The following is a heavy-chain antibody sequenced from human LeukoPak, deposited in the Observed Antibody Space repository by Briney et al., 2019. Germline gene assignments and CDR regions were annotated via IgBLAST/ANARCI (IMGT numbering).Heavy chain of an antibody. CDR2: MSYDGSNK. V-gene: IGHV3-30*18. D-gene: IGHD3-9*01. Sequence: PRGSLKLSCAASGFTFSSDGMHWVRQGPGKGLNGVAVMSYDGSNKYYADSVNGRFTVSGNNSTNTLYLQMNSLRAEDTAVYYCAKGHYDILTGLDYWGQGTLVTVSS. CDR3: AKGHYDILTGLDY. CDR1: GFTFSSDG. J-gene: IGHJ4*02.